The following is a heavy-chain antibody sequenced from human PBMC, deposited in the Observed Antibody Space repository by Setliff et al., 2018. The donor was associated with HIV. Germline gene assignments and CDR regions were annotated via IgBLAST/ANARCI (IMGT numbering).Heavy chain of an antibody. CDR1: GFTFSSYS. D-gene: IGHD3-22*01. CDR2: ISSSGTTI. CDR3: ARPNYYDSSGSFDY. Sequence: GGSLRLSCAASGFTFSSYSMNWVRQTPGKGLEWVSYISSSGTTIYYADSVKGRFTISRDNAKNSLYLQMNSLRAEDTAAYYCARPNYYDSSGSFDYWGQGTLVTAPQ. J-gene: IGHJ4*02. V-gene: IGHV3-48*04.